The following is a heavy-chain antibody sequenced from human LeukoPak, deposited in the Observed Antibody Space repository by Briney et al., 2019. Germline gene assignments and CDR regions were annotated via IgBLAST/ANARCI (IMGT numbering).Heavy chain of an antibody. J-gene: IGHJ4*02. V-gene: IGHV3-30*18. CDR3: AKVALFSGYYPPFDY. CDR1: GFTFSNYG. Sequence: GGSLRLSCTASGFTFSNYGMHWVRQAPSKGREWVAVISYDGSNEYYADSVKGRFTISRDNSKNTLFLQMNSLRPEDTAVYHCAKVALFSGYYPPFDYWGQGTLVTVSS. CDR2: ISYDGSNE. D-gene: IGHD3-22*01.